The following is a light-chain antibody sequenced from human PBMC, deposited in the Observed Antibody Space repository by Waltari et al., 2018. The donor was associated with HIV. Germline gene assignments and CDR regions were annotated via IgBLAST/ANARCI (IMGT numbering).Light chain of an antibody. CDR3: GTLDSSLSAYV. CDR2: EKD. CDR1: TSHIGTNY. J-gene: IGLJ1*01. Sequence: QSILTRPPSVSAAPGHNVTISCSGTTSHIGTNYVSWYQHLTGEPPKLLIFEKDKRPAVIPVRFSCWKSGTSATLSIIGLQPGDEADYFCGTLDSSLSAYVFTTGTKVTV. V-gene: IGLV1-51*02.